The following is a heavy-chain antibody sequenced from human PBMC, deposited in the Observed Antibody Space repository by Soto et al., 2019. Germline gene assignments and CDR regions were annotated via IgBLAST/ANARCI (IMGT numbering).Heavy chain of an antibody. Sequence: QVQLVESGGGVVQPGRSLRLSCAASGFTFSSYGMHWVRQAPGKGLEWVPVIWYDGSNKYYADSVKGRFTISRDNSKNPGYLQMNSLRAEDTAVYYCARGTKTTVTFHFDYWGQGTLVTVSP. V-gene: IGHV3-33*01. J-gene: IGHJ4*02. D-gene: IGHD4-17*01. CDR1: GFTFSSYG. CDR3: ARGTKTTVTFHFDY. CDR2: IWYDGSNK.